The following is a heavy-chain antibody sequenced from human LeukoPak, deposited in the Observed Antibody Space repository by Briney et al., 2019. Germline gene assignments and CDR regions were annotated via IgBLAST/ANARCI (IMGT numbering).Heavy chain of an antibody. CDR1: GFTFRSYE. D-gene: IGHD3-10*01. V-gene: IGHV3-48*03. CDR3: ARPLWFGDTGDY. J-gene: IGHJ4*02. CDR2: ISSSGSNI. Sequence: PGGSLRLSCAASGFTFRSYEMNWVRQAPGKGLEWVSYISSSGSNIYYADSVKGRFTISRDSAKNSLYLQMNSLRAEDTAVYYCARPLWFGDTGDYWGQGTLVTVSS.